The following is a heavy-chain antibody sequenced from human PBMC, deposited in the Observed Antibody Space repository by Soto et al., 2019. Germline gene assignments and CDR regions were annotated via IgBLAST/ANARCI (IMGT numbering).Heavy chain of an antibody. Sequence: GGSLRLSCAASGFTFSSYWMHWVRQAPGKGLVWVSRINSDGSSTSYADSVKGRFTISRDNAKNTLYLQMNSLRAEDTAVYYCARDFRPSYYDSSGQLLGYYYYGMDVWGQGTTVTVSS. J-gene: IGHJ6*02. CDR1: GFTFSSYW. V-gene: IGHV3-74*01. D-gene: IGHD3-22*01. CDR2: INSDGSST. CDR3: ARDFRPSYYDSSGQLLGYYYYGMDV.